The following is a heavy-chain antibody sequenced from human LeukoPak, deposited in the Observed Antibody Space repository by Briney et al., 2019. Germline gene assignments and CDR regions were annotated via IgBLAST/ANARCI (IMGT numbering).Heavy chain of an antibody. J-gene: IGHJ4*02. V-gene: IGHV1-69*13. CDR2: IIPIFGTA. CDR1: GGTFSSYA. Sequence: ASVKVSCKASGGTFSSYAISWVRQAPGQGLEWMGGIIPIFGTANYAQKFQGRVTITADESTSTAYMELSSLRSEDTAVYYCASGYYYESSGYRTKYYFDYWGQGTLVTVSS. CDR3: ASGYYYESSGYRTKYYFDY. D-gene: IGHD3-22*01.